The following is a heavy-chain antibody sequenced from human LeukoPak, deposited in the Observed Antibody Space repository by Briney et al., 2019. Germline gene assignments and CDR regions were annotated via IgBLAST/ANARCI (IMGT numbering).Heavy chain of an antibody. CDR3: ARVYWTHDDAFDI. Sequence: SETLSLTCTVSGYSVSTDYYWGWIRQPPGKGLEWIGNIYHDGSTNYNPSLKSRVTISVDTSKNQFSLKLSSVTAADTAVYYCARVYWTHDDAFDIWGQGTMVTVSS. J-gene: IGHJ3*02. CDR1: GYSVSTDYY. D-gene: IGHD2-8*02. CDR2: IYHDGST. V-gene: IGHV4-38-2*02.